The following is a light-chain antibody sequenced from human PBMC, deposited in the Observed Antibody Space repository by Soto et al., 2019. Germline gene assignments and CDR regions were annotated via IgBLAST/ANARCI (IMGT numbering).Light chain of an antibody. CDR1: RSSIGSNS. J-gene: IGLJ2*01. CDR3: AAWDDSLNGPV. Sequence: QTVVTQPPSASGTPGQRVTISCSGSRSSIGSNSVNWYQQLPGTAPTLLISTNNQRPAGVPDRFSGSKSGTSASLAISGLQSKDAADYYCAAWDDSLNGPVFGGGTKLTVL. CDR2: TNN. V-gene: IGLV1-44*01.